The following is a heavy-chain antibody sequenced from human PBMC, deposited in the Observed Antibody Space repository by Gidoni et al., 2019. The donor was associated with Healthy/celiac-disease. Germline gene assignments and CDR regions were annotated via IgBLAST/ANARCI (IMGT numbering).Heavy chain of an antibody. CDR2: IYYSGST. V-gene: IGHV4-39*01. CDR1: GGSISSSSYY. D-gene: IGHD6-19*01. J-gene: IGHJ4*02. CDR3: ARRLSGWTTYQLYYFDY. Sequence: QLQLQESGPGLVKPSETLSLTCTVSGGSISSSSYYWGWIRQPPGKGLEWIGSIYYSGSTYYNPSLKSRVTISVDTSKNQFSLKLSSVTAADTAVYYCARRLSGWTTYQLYYFDYWGQGTLVTVSS.